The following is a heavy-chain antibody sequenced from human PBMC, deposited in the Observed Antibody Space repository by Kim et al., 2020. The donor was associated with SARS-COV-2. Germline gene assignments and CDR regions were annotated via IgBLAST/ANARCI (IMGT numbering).Heavy chain of an antibody. CDR3: ADLGEGGY. D-gene: IGHD3-16*01. CDR2: ISGSGSAT. V-gene: IGHV3-23*01. CDR1: GFTFSSYG. J-gene: IGHJ4*02. Sequence: LSLTCAASGFTFSSYGMSWVRQAPGKGLEWVSSISGSGSATYYADSVRGRFTISRDNSRDTTYLQMTSLRVEDTAIYHCADLGEGGYWGQGTLVTVSS.